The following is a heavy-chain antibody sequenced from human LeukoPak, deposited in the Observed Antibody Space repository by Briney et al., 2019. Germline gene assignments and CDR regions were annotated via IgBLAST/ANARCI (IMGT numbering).Heavy chain of an antibody. CDR1: GIIISNQY. V-gene: IGHV3-53*01. Sequence: GGSLRLSCAASGIIISNQYLSWVRQAPGKGLEWGSLIYSDGATYFADSMKGRFTLFRDSSKNTLYLQMNNLRAEDTAVYYCARSNYGGLDYWGQGTLVTVSS. J-gene: IGHJ4*02. D-gene: IGHD4-23*01. CDR2: IYSDGAT. CDR3: ARSNYGGLDY.